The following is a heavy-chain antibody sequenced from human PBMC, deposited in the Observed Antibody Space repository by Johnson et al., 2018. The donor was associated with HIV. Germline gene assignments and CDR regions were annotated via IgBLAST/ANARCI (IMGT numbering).Heavy chain of an antibody. CDR2: IYSGGST. Sequence: VQLVESGGGLIQPGGSLRLSCAASGFTVSSNYMSWVRQAPGKGLEWVSVIYSGGSTYYADSVKGRFTISRDNSKNTLYLQMNSLRAEDTAVYYCARDRTYCSGGSCYFDAFDIWGQGTMVTVS. D-gene: IGHD2-15*01. CDR1: GFTVSSNY. CDR3: ARDRTYCSGGSCYFDAFDI. J-gene: IGHJ3*02. V-gene: IGHV3-53*01.